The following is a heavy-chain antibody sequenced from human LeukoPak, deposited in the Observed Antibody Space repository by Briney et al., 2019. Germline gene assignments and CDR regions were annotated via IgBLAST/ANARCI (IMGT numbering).Heavy chain of an antibody. J-gene: IGHJ4*02. CDR2: INHSRST. Sequence: PSETLSLTCAVYGGSFSGYYWSWIRQPPGKGLEWIGEINHSRSTNYNPSLKSRVTISVDTSKNQFSLKLSSVTAADTAVYYCASTRLAPHAQNWGQGTLVTVSS. CDR3: ASTRLAPHAQN. CDR1: GGSFSGYY. V-gene: IGHV4-34*01.